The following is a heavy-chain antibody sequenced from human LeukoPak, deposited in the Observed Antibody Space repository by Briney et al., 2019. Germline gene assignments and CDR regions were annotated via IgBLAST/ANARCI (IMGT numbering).Heavy chain of an antibody. Sequence: GASVKFSCKASGYTFTSYYMHWVRQAPGQGLEWMGWISAYNGNTNYAQKLQGRVTMTTDTSTSTAYMELRSLRSDDTAVYYCAREVWFGELSERTLDYWGQGTLVTVSS. CDR1: GYTFTSYY. D-gene: IGHD3-10*01. J-gene: IGHJ4*02. CDR2: ISAYNGNT. V-gene: IGHV1-18*04. CDR3: AREVWFGELSERTLDY.